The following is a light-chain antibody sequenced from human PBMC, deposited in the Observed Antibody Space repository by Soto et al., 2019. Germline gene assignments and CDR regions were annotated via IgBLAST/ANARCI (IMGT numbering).Light chain of an antibody. J-gene: IGLJ1*01. Sequence: QSVLTQPASVSGSPGQSITISCTGTSSDVGGYNYVSWYQQHPGKAPKLMIYEVSNRPSGVSNRFSGSKSGNTASLTISGLQAEDEADYYYSSYTSSSTLVFGTGTKLTVL. V-gene: IGLV2-14*01. CDR1: SSDVGGYNY. CDR2: EVS. CDR3: SSYTSSSTLV.